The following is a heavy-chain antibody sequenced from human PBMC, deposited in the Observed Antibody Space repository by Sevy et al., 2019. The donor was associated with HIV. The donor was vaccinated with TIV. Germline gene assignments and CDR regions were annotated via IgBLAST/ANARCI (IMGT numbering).Heavy chain of an antibody. CDR1: GFTFGDYA. CDR3: TRVRGTISPYYYYGMDV. V-gene: IGHV3-49*03. D-gene: IGHD3-16*01. J-gene: IGHJ6*02. Sequence: GGSLRLSCTASGFTFGDYAMSWCRQAPGKGLEWVGFIRSKTYGGTTEYAATAKGKFTISTDDSKSIAYLQMNSLKTEDTAVYYCTRVRGTISPYYYYGMDVWGQGTTVTVSS. CDR2: IRSKTYGGTT.